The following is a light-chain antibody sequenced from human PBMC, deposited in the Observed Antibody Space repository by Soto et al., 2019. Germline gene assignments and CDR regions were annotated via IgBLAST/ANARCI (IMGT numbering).Light chain of an antibody. CDR1: TSNIGGNT. Sequence: QSVLTQPPSASGTPGQRVTISCSGSTSNIGGNTVNSYQQLPGTAPKLLIYSNNQRPPGVPDRFSGSTSGTSASLAISRLQSEDEAAYYCAAWDDRLNAVTFGGGTKLTVL. V-gene: IGLV1-44*01. CDR3: AAWDDRLNAVT. J-gene: IGLJ2*01. CDR2: SNN.